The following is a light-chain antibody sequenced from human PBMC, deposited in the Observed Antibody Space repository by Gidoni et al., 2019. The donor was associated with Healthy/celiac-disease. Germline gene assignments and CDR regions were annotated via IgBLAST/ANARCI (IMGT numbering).Light chain of an antibody. J-gene: IGLJ2*01. CDR1: SLRSYY. CDR2: GKN. V-gene: IGLV3-19*01. CDR3: NSRDSSGNHLVV. Sequence: SSELTQDPAVSVALGQTVRITCQGDSLRSYYASCYQQKPGQAPVLVIYGKNNRPSGIPDRFSGFSSGNTASLTITGAQAEDEADYYCNSRDSSGNHLVVFGGGTKLTVL.